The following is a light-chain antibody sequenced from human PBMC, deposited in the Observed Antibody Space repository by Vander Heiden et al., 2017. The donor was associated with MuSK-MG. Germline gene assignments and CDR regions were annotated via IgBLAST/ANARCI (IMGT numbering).Light chain of an antibody. CDR1: QSVDNF. J-gene: IGKJ1*01. CDR2: SAS. Sequence: EIVMTQSPATLSVSPGERATLTCRASQSVDNFLAWYLQKSGQPPKLLIHSASARATGIPARFSGGGSRTEFTLTITSLQSDDFGIYYCPQYYDFPRTFGHGTKVELK. CDR3: PQYYDFPRT. V-gene: IGKV3-15*01.